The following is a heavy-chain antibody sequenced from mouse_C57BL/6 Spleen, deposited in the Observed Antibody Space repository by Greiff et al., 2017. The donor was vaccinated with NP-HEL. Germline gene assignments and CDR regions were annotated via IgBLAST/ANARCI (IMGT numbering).Heavy chain of an antibody. D-gene: IGHD3-2*02. Sequence: EVMLVESGEGLVKPGGSLKLSCAASGFTFSSYAMSWVRQTPEKRLEWVAYISSGGDYIYYADTVKGRYTISRDNARNTLYLQMSSLKSEDTAMYYCTREVDSSSFDYWGQGTTLTVSS. J-gene: IGHJ2*01. V-gene: IGHV5-9-1*02. CDR3: TREVDSSSFDY. CDR2: ISSGGDYI. CDR1: GFTFSSYA.